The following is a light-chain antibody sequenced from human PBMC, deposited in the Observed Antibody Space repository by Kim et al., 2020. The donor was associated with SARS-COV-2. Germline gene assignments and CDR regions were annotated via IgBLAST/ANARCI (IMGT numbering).Light chain of an antibody. CDR3: QQRNNWPPAVT. J-gene: IGKJ4*01. Sequence: AGERAAPRCGASQGSGIGLAWYRQRPGQAPRRLLYAASNRAAGIPDRFSGSGSGTDFTLTVSSLEPEDFAIYYCQQRNNWPPAVTFGGGTKVDIK. V-gene: IGKV3-11*01. CDR2: AAS. CDR1: QGSGIG.